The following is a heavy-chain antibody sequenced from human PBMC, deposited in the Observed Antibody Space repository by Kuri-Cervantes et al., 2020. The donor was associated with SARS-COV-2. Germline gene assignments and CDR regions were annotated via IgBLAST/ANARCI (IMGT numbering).Heavy chain of an antibody. CDR3: ARDLGAYYNYFDY. CDR2: ISGSGGST. D-gene: IGHD3-10*01. CDR1: GFTFSSYA. V-gene: IGHV3-23*01. J-gene: IGHJ4*02. Sequence: GGSLRLSCAASGFTFSSYAMSWVSQAPGKGLEWVSAISGSGGSTYYADTVKGRVTISRDNAKNSLYLQMNSLRAEDTAVYYCARDLGAYYNYFDYWGQGTLVTVSS.